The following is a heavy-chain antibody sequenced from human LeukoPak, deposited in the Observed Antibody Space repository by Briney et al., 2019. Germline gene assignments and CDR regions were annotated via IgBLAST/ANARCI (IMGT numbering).Heavy chain of an antibody. CDR2: ISVGAEYI. Sequence: AGGSLRLSCAASGFTFSTYVMNWFRQAPGKGLEWVSTISVGAEYIFYADSVKGRFTISRDDSNNALYLQMHSLRAEDTALYYCARSRVVGENDYWGQGTLVTVSS. J-gene: IGHJ4*02. V-gene: IGHV3-23*01. CDR1: GFTFSTYV. CDR3: ARSRVVGENDY. D-gene: IGHD2-21*01.